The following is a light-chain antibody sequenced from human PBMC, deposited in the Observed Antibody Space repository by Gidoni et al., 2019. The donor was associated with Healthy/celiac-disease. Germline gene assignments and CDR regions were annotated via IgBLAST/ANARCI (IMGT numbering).Light chain of an antibody. CDR1: SSNIGAGYD. CDR2: GNS. CDR3: QSYDSSLGLWV. J-gene: IGLJ3*02. V-gene: IGLV1-40*01. Sequence: QSVLTQPPSVSGAPGPRVTISCTGSSSNIGAGYDVHWYQQLPGTAPKLLIYGNSNRPSGVPDRFSGSKSGTSASLAITGLQAEDEADYYCQSYDSSLGLWVFGGGTKLTVL.